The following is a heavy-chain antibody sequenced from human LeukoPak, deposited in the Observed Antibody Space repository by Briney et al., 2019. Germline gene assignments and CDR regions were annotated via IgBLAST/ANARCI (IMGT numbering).Heavy chain of an antibody. CDR2: ISYDGSNK. J-gene: IGHJ4*02. D-gene: IGHD3-16*01. CDR1: GFTFSSYA. V-gene: IGHV3-30-3*01. Sequence: GGSLRLSCAASGFTFSSYAMHWVRQAPGKGLEWVAVISYDGSNKYYADSVKGRFTISRDNSKNTLYLQMNSLRAEDTAVYYCASSGSWTTFYYFDYWGQGTLVTVSS. CDR3: ASSGSWTTFYYFDY.